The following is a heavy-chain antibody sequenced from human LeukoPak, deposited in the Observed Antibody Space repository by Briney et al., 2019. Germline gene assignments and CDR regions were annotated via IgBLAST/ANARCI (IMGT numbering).Heavy chain of an antibody. V-gene: IGHV1-18*01. J-gene: IGHJ5*02. CDR1: GSTFTSYG. D-gene: IGHD6-13*01. CDR3: AREVTGVYSSSWYDTGWFDP. Sequence: GASVKVSCKASGSTFTSYGICWVRLAPGQGLEWMGWISAYNGNTNYAQKLQGRVTMTTDTSTSTAYMELRSLRSDDTAVYYCAREVTGVYSSSWYDTGWFDPWGQGTLVTVSS. CDR2: ISAYNGNT.